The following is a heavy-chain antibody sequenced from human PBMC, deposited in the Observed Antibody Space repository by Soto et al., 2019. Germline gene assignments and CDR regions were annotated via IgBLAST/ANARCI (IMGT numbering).Heavy chain of an antibody. J-gene: IGHJ6*03. CDR3: ARSEYSSGWPPAYYYYYYMDV. CDR2: MNPNSGNT. Sequence: GASVKVSCKASGYTFTSYDIDWVRQATGQGLEWMGWMNPNSGNTGYAQKFQGRVTMTRNTSISTAYMELSSLRSEDTAVYYCARSEYSSGWPPAYYYYYYMDVWGKGTTVTVSS. V-gene: IGHV1-8*01. D-gene: IGHD6-19*01. CDR1: GYTFTSYD.